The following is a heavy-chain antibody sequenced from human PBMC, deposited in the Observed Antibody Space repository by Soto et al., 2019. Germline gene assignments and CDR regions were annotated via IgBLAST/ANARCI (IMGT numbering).Heavy chain of an antibody. D-gene: IGHD3-22*01. CDR2: ISGSGGST. CDR1: GFTFSSYA. CDR3: AKDSIRITMIVVVPLYYFDY. V-gene: IGHV3-23*01. J-gene: IGHJ4*02. Sequence: AGGSLRLSCAASGFTFSSYAMSWVRQAPGKGLEWVSAISGSGGSTYYADSVKGRFTISRDNSKNTLYLQMNSLRAEDTAVYYCAKDSIRITMIVVVPLYYFDYWGQGTLVTVSS.